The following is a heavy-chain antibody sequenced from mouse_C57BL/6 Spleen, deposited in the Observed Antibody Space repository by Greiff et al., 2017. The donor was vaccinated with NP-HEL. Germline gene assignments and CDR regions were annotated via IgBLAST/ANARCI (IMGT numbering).Heavy chain of an antibody. D-gene: IGHD1-1*01. J-gene: IGHJ1*03. CDR2: IDPETGGT. CDR3: TTDYYGSTSFDG. Sequence: QVQLQQSGAELVRPGASVTLSCKASGYTFTDYEMHWVKQTPVHGLEWIGAIDPETGGTAYNQKFKGKAILTADKSSSTAYMELRSLTSEDSAVYYCTTDYYGSTSFDGWGTGTTVTVSS. V-gene: IGHV1-15*01. CDR1: GYTFTDYE.